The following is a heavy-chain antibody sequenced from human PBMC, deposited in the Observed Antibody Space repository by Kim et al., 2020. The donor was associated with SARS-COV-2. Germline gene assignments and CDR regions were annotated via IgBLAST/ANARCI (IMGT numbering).Heavy chain of an antibody. CDR2: IKSKTDGGTT. CDR1: GFTFSNAW. CDR3: TTDRGPYNWNDAFDP. J-gene: IGHJ5*02. D-gene: IGHD1-1*01. Sequence: GGSLRLSCAASGFTFSNAWMSWVRQAPGKGLEWVGRIKSKTDGGTTDYAAPVKGRFTISRDDSKNTLYLQMNSLKTEDTAVYYCTTDRGPYNWNDAFDPWGQGTLVTVSS. V-gene: IGHV3-15*01.